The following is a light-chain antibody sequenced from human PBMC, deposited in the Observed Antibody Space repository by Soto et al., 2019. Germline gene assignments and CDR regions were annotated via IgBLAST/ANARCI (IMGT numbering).Light chain of an antibody. V-gene: IGLV1-40*01. CDR3: QSYDSSLSGFV. CDR2: GYT. CDR1: SSNIGAGYD. J-gene: IGLJ2*01. Sequence: QSVVTQPPSVSGAPGQRVTISCTGSSSNIGAGYDVHWYQQLPRTAPKLLIFGYTNRPSGVPERFSASKSGTSASLAITGLQAEDEADYYCQSYDSSLSGFVFGGGTKLTVL.